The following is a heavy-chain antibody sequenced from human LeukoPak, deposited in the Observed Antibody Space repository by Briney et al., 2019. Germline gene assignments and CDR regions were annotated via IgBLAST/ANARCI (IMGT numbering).Heavy chain of an antibody. CDR3: ARAPQIGFSGFDKNY. Sequence: GGSLRLSCAASGFTLSDYWMHWVRQGPGKGLVWVSRINSDGSRIIYADSVKGRFTISRDNAKNTVYLQMNSLRADDTAVYFCARAPQIGFSGFDKNYWGQGTLVTVSS. CDR2: INSDGSRI. D-gene: IGHD5-12*01. J-gene: IGHJ4*02. V-gene: IGHV3-74*01. CDR1: GFTLSDYW.